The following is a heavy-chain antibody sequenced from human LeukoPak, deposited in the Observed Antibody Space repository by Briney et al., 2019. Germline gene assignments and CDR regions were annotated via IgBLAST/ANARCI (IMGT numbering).Heavy chain of an antibody. CDR3: ARYNWNGGRAFDV. CDR2: TYYRSKWNN. CDR1: GDSVSTSSVA. V-gene: IGHV6-1*01. J-gene: IGHJ3*01. D-gene: IGHD1-1*01. Sequence: SQTLSLTCAISGDSVSTSSVAWNWIRQSPSRSLEWLGRTYYRSKWNNDYAVSVKSRIIINPDTSKNQFSLQLNSVTPEDTAVYYCARYNWNGGRAFDVWGQGTMVTVS.